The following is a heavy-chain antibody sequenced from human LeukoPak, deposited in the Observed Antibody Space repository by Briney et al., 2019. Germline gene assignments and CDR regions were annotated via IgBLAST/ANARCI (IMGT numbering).Heavy chain of an antibody. V-gene: IGHV3-23*01. J-gene: IGHJ4*02. CDR2: ISGSGGGT. D-gene: IGHD4-17*01. CDR1: GFTFSSYA. CDR3: AKDGALATVTTRYFDY. Sequence: GVSLRLSCAASGFTFSSYAMSWVRQAPGKGLEWVSAISGSGGGTYYADSVKGRFTISRDNSKNTLYLQMNSLRAEDTAVYYCAKDGALATVTTRYFDYWGQGTLVTVSS.